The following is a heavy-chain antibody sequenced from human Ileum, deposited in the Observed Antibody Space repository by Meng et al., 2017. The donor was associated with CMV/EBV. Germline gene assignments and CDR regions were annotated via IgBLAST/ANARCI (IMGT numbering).Heavy chain of an antibody. CDR3: ARGNSGWADYSYYYGMGV. D-gene: IGHD6-19*01. CDR1: GYSFTTYW. CDR2: IYPGDSHT. J-gene: IGHJ6*01. Sequence: GESPKISCKGSGYSFTTYWIGWVRQMPGKGLEWMGIIYPGDSHTTYSPSFQGQVTITADKSISTAYLQWSSLEASDTAIYFCARGNSGWADYSYYYGMGVWGQGNTV. V-gene: IGHV5-51*01.